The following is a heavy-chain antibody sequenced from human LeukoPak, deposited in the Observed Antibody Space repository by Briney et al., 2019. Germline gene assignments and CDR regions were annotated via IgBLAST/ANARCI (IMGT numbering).Heavy chain of an antibody. Sequence: SETLPLTCTVSGGSISSGTYYWNWIRQPPGKGLEWIGYISYRGGTYYNPSLKSRVTISQDTSKNQFTLNLSSVTAADTAVYYCAGDGREQLDYWGQGTLVTVSS. CDR3: AGDGREQLDY. J-gene: IGHJ4*02. CDR1: GGSISSGTYY. CDR2: ISYRGGT. D-gene: IGHD1/OR15-1a*01. V-gene: IGHV4-30-4*08.